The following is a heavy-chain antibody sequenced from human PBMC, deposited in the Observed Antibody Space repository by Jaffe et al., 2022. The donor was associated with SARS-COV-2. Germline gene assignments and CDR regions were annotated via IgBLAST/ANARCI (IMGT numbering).Heavy chain of an antibody. D-gene: IGHD1-26*01. CDR2: INGSANST. CDR1: GFNINTFA. Sequence: EVQLLESGGGSPQTGGSLRVSCVVSGFNINTFAMSWVRQAPGKGLEWVSTINGSANSTYYTNSVKGRFIISRDISRNTLYLQMKSLRAEDTAVYYCTKGRTVGATFCFDPWGQGTLVSVSS. CDR3: TKGRTVGATFCFDP. V-gene: IGHV3-23*05. J-gene: IGHJ5*02.